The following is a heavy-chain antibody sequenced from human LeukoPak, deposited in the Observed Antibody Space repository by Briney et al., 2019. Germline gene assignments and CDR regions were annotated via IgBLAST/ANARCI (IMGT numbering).Heavy chain of an antibody. CDR3: VKDLSYESSGYVFDY. D-gene: IGHD3-22*01. J-gene: IGHJ4*02. Sequence: PGGSLRLSCAASGFTFEDYTMHWVRQAPGKTLEWVSLISWDGTTYYTDSAKGRFTISRDNSKNSLYLQMDTLRSEDTASYYCVKDLSYESSGYVFDYWGQGTLVTVSS. CDR1: GFTFEDYT. CDR2: ISWDGTT. V-gene: IGHV3-43*01.